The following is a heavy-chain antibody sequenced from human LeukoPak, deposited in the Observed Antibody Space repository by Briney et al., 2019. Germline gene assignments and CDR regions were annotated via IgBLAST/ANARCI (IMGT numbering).Heavy chain of an antibody. D-gene: IGHD4-17*01. CDR3: AKHDYGDYRVNWFDP. Sequence: GGSLRLSCAASGFTFSSYAMSWVRQAPGKGLEWVSAISGSGGSTYYADSVKGRFTISRDNSKNTLYLHMNSLRAEDTAVYYCAKHDYGDYRVNWFDPWGQGTLVTVSS. CDR1: GFTFSSYA. V-gene: IGHV3-23*01. J-gene: IGHJ5*02. CDR2: ISGSGGST.